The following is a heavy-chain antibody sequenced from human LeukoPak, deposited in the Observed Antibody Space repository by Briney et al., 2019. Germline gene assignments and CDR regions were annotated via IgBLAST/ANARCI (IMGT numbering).Heavy chain of an antibody. CDR1: GGSISSSSYY. V-gene: IGHV4-39*07. J-gene: IGHJ4*02. CDR3: ARITMIVVVFDY. D-gene: IGHD3-22*01. CDR2: IYHSGST. Sequence: SETLSLTCTVSGGSISSSSYYWGWIRQPPGKGLEWIGEIYHSGSTNYNPSLKSRVTISVDKSKNQFSLKLSSVTAADTAVYYCARITMIVVVFDYWGQGTLVTVSS.